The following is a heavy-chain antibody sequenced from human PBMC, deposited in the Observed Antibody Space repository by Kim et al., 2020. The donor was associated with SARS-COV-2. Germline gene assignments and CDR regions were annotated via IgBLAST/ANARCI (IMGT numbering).Heavy chain of an antibody. V-gene: IGHV4-59*01. CDR1: GGSISSYY. J-gene: IGHJ6*02. CDR2: IYYSGST. CDR3: ASTLLWFGELWSPYYYYGMDV. D-gene: IGHD3-10*01. Sequence: SETLSLTCTVSGGSISSYYWSWIRQPPGKGLEWIGYIYYSGSTNYNPSLKSRVTISVDTSKNQFSLKLSSVTAADTVVYYCASTLLWFGELWSPYYYYGMDVWGQGTTVTVSS.